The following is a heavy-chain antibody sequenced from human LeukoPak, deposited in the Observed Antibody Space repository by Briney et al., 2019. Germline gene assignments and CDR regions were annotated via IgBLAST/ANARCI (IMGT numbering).Heavy chain of an antibody. Sequence: TGGSLRLSCAASGFPFSNNVMTWVRQAPGRGLDWLAAIRGSGGSTYYADSVKGRFTISRDNSKNMLYLQMNSVRDEDTAVYYCAKTFPYGTTWYGFCDYWGQGALVTVSS. J-gene: IGHJ4*02. D-gene: IGHD3-3*01. V-gene: IGHV3-23*01. CDR3: AKTFPYGTTWYGFCDY. CDR1: GFPFSNNV. CDR2: IRGSGGST.